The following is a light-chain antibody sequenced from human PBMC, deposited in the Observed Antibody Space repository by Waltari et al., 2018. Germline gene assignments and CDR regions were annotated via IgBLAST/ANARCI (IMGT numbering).Light chain of an antibody. CDR1: SRDVGASTY. Sequence: QSALTQPASVSGSPGQSITISCTGTSRDVGASTYISWYQQHPGKVPKVMIFDVSNRPSGVSNRFSGSKSGNTASLTISGLQAEDEADYYCTSYTSRNTLVFGSGTKVTVL. J-gene: IGLJ1*01. V-gene: IGLV2-14*03. CDR3: TSYTSRNTLV. CDR2: DVS.